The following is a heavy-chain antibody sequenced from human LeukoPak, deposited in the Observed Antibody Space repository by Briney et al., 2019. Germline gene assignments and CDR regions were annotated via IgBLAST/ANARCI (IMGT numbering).Heavy chain of an antibody. V-gene: IGHV3-21*01. CDR2: IGSSSSYI. Sequence: GGSLRHSCAASGFTFSSYSMNWVRQAPGKGLEWVSSIGSSSSYIYYADSVKGRFTISRDNAKSSLYLQMNSLRAEDTAVYYCASYSYGDYVLDYWGQGTLVTVSS. CDR1: GFTFSSYS. D-gene: IGHD4-17*01. CDR3: ASYSYGDYVLDY. J-gene: IGHJ4*02.